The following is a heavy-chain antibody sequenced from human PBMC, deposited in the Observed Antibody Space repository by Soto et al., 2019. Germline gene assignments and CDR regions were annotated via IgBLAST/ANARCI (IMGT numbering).Heavy chain of an antibody. CDR2: ISSSSSYI. J-gene: IGHJ3*02. CDR3: ARDWGMITFGGVIVPDAFEI. Sequence: EVQLVESGGGLVKPGGSLRLSCAASGFTFSSYSMNWVRQAPGKGLEWVSSISSSSSYIYYADSVKGRFTISRDNAKNSLYLQMNSLRAEDTAVYYCARDWGMITFGGVIVPDAFEIWGQGTMVTVSS. D-gene: IGHD3-16*02. CDR1: GFTFSSYS. V-gene: IGHV3-21*01.